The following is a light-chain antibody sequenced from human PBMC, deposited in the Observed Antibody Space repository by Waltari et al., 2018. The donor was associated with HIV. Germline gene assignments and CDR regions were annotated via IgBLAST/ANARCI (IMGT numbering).Light chain of an antibody. Sequence: SALPQPASVSGSPGQSITISCTGPASAMTTFHFVSWYQQSPGRAPKLIIFEVYFRPSGVSDRFSGSKSGDTASLTISALRAEDEGDYFCSSYSTRGFVLFGGGTKVTVL. CDR2: EVY. CDR1: ASAMTTFHF. J-gene: IGLJ3*02. V-gene: IGLV2-14*01. CDR3: SSYSTRGFVL.